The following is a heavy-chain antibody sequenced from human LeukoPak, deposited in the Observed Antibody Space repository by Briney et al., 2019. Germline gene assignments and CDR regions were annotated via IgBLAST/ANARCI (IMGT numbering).Heavy chain of an antibody. V-gene: IGHV3-48*01. J-gene: IGHJ4*02. CDR3: ARLDYGDYPFYFDY. D-gene: IGHD4-17*01. CDR2: ISSSSSTI. CDR1: GFTFSSYS. Sequence: SGGSLRPSCAASGFTFSSYSMNWVRQAPGKGLEWVSYISSSSSTIYYADSVKGRFTISRDNAKNSLYLQMNSLRAEDTAVYYCARLDYGDYPFYFDYWGQGTLVTVSS.